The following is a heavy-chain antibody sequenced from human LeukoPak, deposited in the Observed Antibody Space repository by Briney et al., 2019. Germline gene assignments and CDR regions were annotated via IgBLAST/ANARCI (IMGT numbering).Heavy chain of an antibody. V-gene: IGHV4-39*07. Sequence: SETLSLSCTVSGGLIPISTHYWGWIRQPPGKGLEWIGSVYYSGTTKYNPSLKSRVTISVDTLKNKFSLKLISVTAADTAVYYCARGTLYSGWSYYFDSWGQGTLVTVYS. CDR3: ARGTLYSGWSYYFDS. CDR2: VYYSGTT. D-gene: IGHD6-19*01. CDR1: GGLIPISTHY. J-gene: IGHJ4*02.